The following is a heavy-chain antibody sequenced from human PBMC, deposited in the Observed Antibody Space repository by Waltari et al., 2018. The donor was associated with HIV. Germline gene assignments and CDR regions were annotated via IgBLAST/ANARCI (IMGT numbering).Heavy chain of an antibody. CDR1: VFNVSATY. V-gene: IGHV3-66*01. CDR3: ATDDFLTY. J-gene: IGHJ4*02. Sequence: EVQLVESGGGLVQPGGPLRLYCAVSVFNVSATYMSWVRQAPGKGLEWVSLMYTGGTTYDADSVKCRVTISRDNSKNTVFLQMNNLRAEDTAVYYCATDDFLTYWGQGTLVTVSS. CDR2: MYTGGTT. D-gene: IGHD1-1*01.